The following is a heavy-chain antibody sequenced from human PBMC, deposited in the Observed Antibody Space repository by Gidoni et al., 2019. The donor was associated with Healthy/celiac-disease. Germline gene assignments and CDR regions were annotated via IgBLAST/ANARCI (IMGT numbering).Heavy chain of an antibody. CDR1: AGSISSRSYY. CDR2: IYYSGST. V-gene: IGHV4-39*01. Sequence: QLQLHASGPGLVTPSETLSLTCTVSAGSISSRSYYWGWIRQPPGKGLEWIGSIYYSGSTYYNPSLKSRVTISVDTSKNQFSLKLSSVTAADTAVYYCARHGRGGSHTIYYFDYWGQGTLVTVSS. D-gene: IGHD3-9*01. J-gene: IGHJ4*02. CDR3: ARHGRGGSHTIYYFDY.